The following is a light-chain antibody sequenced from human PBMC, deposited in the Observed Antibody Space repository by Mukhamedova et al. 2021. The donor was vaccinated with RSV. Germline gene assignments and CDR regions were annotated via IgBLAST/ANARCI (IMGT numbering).Light chain of an antibody. J-gene: IGLJ2*01. Sequence: GVPDRSSGSIDSPSNSASLTISGLKTEDEADYYCQSYVTGNPVVIGGGTKLTVL. CDR3: QSYVTGNPVV. V-gene: IGLV6-57*01.